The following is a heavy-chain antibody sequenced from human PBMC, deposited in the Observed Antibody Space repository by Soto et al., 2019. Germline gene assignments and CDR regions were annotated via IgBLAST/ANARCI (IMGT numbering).Heavy chain of an antibody. CDR3: AREGYHDASGLDV. V-gene: IGHV3-53*02. Sequence: EVQVVETGGGLIQPGGSLRLSCTASGLTVSSNYMSWVRQAPGKGLGWVSVIYSGGGTYYAESVKGRFTISRDISRNTVYLDMNFLRAEDTAVYYCAREGYHDASGLDVWGQGTTVTVSS. D-gene: IGHD3-22*01. CDR1: GLTVSSNY. J-gene: IGHJ6*02. CDR2: IYSGGGT.